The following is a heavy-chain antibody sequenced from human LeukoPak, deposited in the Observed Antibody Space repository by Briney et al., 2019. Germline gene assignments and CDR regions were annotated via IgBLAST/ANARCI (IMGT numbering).Heavy chain of an antibody. J-gene: IGHJ5*02. CDR3: ARSRRGWFDP. Sequence: NPSETLSLTCAVYGGSFSGYYWSWIRQPPGKGLEWIGEINHSGSTNYNPSLKSRVTISVDTSKNQFSLKLSSVTAADTAVYYCARSRRGWFDPWGQGTLVTVSS. CDR1: GGSFSGYY. V-gene: IGHV4-34*01. CDR2: INHSGST.